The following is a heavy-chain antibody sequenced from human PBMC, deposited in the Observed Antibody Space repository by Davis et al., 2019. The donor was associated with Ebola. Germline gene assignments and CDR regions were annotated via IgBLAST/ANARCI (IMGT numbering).Heavy chain of an antibody. D-gene: IGHD1-26*01. CDR1: GGSFSGY. V-gene: IGHV4-34*01. Sequence: SETLSLTCAVYGGSFSGYWSWIRQPPGTRLEWLGQIDHGGGTVYSPSFESRVRISVDTSKNQFSLKLHSVTAADTARYYCARFIVGPTNWFDPWGQGTLVTVSS. J-gene: IGHJ5*02. CDR2: IDHGGGT. CDR3: ARFIVGPTNWFDP.